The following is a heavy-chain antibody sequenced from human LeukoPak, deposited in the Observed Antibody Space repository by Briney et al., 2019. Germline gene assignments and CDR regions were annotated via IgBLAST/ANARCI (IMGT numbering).Heavy chain of an antibody. CDR1: GASISSSGYY. J-gene: IGHJ4*02. CDR2: ILYSGSN. Sequence: SETLSLTCTVSGASISSSGYYWGWIRQPPGKGLEWIGHILYSGSNSYTPSLKSRVTMSLDTSKNQFSLNLSSVTAADTAVYYCVRGSTLRHYQYWGQGTLVTVSS. D-gene: IGHD3-16*01. V-gene: IGHV4-39*01. CDR3: VRGSTLRHYQY.